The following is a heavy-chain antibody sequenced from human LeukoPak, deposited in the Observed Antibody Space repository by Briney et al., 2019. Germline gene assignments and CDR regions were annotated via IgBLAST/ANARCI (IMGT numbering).Heavy chain of an antibody. Sequence: PSETLPLTRTVSGGSISSYYWSWIRQPPGKGLEWIGYIYYSGSTNYNPSLKSRVTISVDTSKNQFSLKLSSVTAADTAVYYCARSRVRGWYFDYWGQGTLVTVSS. D-gene: IGHD6-19*01. J-gene: IGHJ4*02. CDR2: IYYSGST. CDR1: GGSISSYY. CDR3: ARSRVRGWYFDY. V-gene: IGHV4-59*01.